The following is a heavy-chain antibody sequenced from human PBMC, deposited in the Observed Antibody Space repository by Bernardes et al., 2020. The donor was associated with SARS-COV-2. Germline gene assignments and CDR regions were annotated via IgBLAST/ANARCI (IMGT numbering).Heavy chain of an antibody. CDR3: ARQNWKKGDY. Sequence: GESLKISCKTSGYSFTNYWIGWVRQMPGKGLEWMGIIYPDDSDTRYSPSFQGQVTISADKSISTVYLHWSSLKASDTAIYYCARQNWKKGDYWGQGTLVTVSS. V-gene: IGHV5-51*01. CDR2: IYPDDSDT. D-gene: IGHD1-1*01. J-gene: IGHJ4*02. CDR1: GYSFTNYW.